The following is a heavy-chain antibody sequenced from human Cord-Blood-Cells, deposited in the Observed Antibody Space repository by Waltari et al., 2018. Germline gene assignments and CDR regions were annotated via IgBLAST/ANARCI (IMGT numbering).Heavy chain of an antibody. CDR1: GFSLSNARMG. CDR2: IFSNDEK. V-gene: IGHV2-26*01. CDR3: ARMMDSSSSGAFDI. Sequence: TLTCTVSGFSLSNARMGVSWIRQPPGKALEWLAHIFSNDEKSYSTSLKSRLTISKDTSKSQVVLTMTNMDPVDTATYYCARMMDSSSSGAFDIWGQGTMVTISS. J-gene: IGHJ3*02. D-gene: IGHD6-6*01.